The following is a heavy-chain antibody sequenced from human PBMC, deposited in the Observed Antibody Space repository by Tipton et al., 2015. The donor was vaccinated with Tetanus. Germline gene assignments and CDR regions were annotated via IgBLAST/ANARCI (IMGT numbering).Heavy chain of an antibody. CDR1: GVSISSYY. Sequence: TLSLTCTVSGVSISSYYWSWIRQSPGKGLEWIGYIFYAGSTNSNPSLKSRVTISVDKAKNQFSLKLTSVTAADTAVYYCARDRITGPTGRYYAMDVWGQGTTVTVSS. D-gene: IGHD1-7*01. J-gene: IGHJ6*01. CDR3: ARDRITGPTGRYYAMDV. CDR2: IFYAGST. V-gene: IGHV4-59*01.